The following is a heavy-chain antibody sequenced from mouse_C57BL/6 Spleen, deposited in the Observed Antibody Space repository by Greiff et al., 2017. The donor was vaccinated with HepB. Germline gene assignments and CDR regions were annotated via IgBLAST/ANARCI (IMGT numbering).Heavy chain of an antibody. CDR1: GYTFTSYG. CDR2: IYPRSGNT. Sequence: VQRVESGAELARPGASVKLSCKASGYTFTSYGISWVKQRTGQGLEWIGEIYPRSGNTYYNEKFKGKATLTADKSSSTAYMELRSLTSEDSAVYFCARTFHYYGSSPWFAYWGQGTLVTVSA. J-gene: IGHJ3*01. CDR3: ARTFHYYGSSPWFAY. V-gene: IGHV1-81*01. D-gene: IGHD1-1*01.